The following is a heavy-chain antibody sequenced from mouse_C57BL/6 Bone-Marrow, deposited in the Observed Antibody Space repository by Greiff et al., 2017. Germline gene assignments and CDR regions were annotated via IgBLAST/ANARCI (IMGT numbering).Heavy chain of an antibody. Sequence: QVQLQQPGAELVKPGASVKLSCKASGYTFTSYWMHWVKQRPGQGLEWIGMIHPNSGSTNYNAKFKSKATLTVDKSSSTAYILLSSLTSEDSAVYYCVSNYYFDYWGQGTTLTVSS. CDR1: GYTFTSYW. J-gene: IGHJ2*01. CDR2: IHPNSGST. V-gene: IGHV1-64*01. D-gene: IGHD2-5*01. CDR3: VSNYYFDY.